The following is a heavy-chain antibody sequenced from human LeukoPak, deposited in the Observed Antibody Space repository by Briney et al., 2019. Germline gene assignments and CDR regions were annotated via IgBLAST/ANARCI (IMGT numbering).Heavy chain of an antibody. CDR2: ISSTGSDI. Sequence: GGSLRLSCAGSGFIFSKYEMNWVRQAPGKGLEWVSYISSTGSDIYYADSVKGRFTISRENAELSLYLKMKTLRAEDTAVYYCAIDLATGSSGGYFDSGSQGTLVTVS. D-gene: IGHD3-9*01. CDR3: AIDLATGSSGGYFDS. V-gene: IGHV3-48*03. CDR1: GFIFSKYE. J-gene: IGHJ4*01.